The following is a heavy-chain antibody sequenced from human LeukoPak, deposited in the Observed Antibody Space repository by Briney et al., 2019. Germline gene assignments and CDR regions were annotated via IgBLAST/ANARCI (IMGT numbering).Heavy chain of an antibody. CDR2: IRGDGSRL. D-gene: IGHD2-21*02. Sequence: GGSLRLSCVGSGFSISGFWMTWVRQAPGKGLEWVANIRGDGSRLYYVDSVKGRFTISRDNAKNPLYLQMSNLRAEDTSVYYCARDHNYFGSDRYSDAFDIWGQGTMVTVSS. CDR3: ARDHNYFGSDRYSDAFDI. J-gene: IGHJ3*02. CDR1: GFSISGFW. V-gene: IGHV3-7*01.